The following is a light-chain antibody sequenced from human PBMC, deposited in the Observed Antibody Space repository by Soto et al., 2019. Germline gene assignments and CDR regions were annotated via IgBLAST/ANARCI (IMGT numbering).Light chain of an antibody. CDR3: QQTNSFPIT. J-gene: IGKJ5*01. CDR1: QGISSW. CDR2: AAS. Sequence: DIQMTQSPSSVSASVGDRVTITCRASQGISSWLAWHQQKPGRAPKLLIYAASSLESGVPQRFSGSGSGTDFTLTISSLQPEDFATYYCQQTNSFPITFGQGTRLEIK. V-gene: IGKV1-12*01.